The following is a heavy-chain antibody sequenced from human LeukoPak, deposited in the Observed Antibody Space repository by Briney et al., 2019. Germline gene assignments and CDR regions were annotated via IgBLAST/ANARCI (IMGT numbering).Heavy chain of an antibody. CDR1: GGSISSSSYY. Sequence: SETLSLTCTVSGGSISSSSYYWGWIRQPPGKGLEWIGSIYCSGSTYYNPSLKSRVTISVDTSKNQFSLKLSSVTAADTAVYYCARPRGWFGELGYFDYWGQGTLVTVSS. CDR3: ARPRGWFGELGYFDY. V-gene: IGHV4-39*01. CDR2: IYCSGST. J-gene: IGHJ4*02. D-gene: IGHD3-10*01.